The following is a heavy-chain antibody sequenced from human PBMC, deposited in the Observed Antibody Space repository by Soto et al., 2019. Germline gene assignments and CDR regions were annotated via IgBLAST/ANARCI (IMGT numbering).Heavy chain of an antibody. V-gene: IGHV3-15*07. J-gene: IGHJ3*01. CDR3: TWQARWNHDVFDV. D-gene: IGHD1-1*01. CDR2: IKGKGCAETP. CDR1: GLTFRDAW. Sequence: EVQVVESGGGLVTPGGSLRLSCVVSGLTFRDAWVIWVRQAPGKGLEWVGRIKGKGCAETPEFAAPVKGRFSFSRDDSKDTLYLHMNSLKTEDTALYYCTWQARWNHDVFDVWGQGTMVTVS.